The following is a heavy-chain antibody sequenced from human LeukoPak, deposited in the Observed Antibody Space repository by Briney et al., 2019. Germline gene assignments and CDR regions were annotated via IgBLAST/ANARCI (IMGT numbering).Heavy chain of an antibody. CDR1: GGSISSYY. CDR3: ARVPKKPGYCSSTSCYVTGALAVRHYYYYMDV. V-gene: IGHV4-59*01. Sequence: PSETLSLTCTVSGGSISSYYWSWIRQPPGKGLEWIGYIYYSGSTNYNPSLKSRVTISVDTSENQFSLKLSSVTAADTAVYYCARVPKKPGYCSSTSCYVTGALAVRHYYYYMDVWGKGTTVTVSS. CDR2: IYYSGST. J-gene: IGHJ6*03. D-gene: IGHD2-2*01.